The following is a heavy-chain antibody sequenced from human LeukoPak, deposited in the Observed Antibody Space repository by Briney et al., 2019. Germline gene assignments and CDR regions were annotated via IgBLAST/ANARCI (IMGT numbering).Heavy chain of an antibody. CDR1: GLTFSNAW. CDR2: IKRKTDDGTP. Sequence: GGSLRLSCAASGLTFSNAWMSWVRQAPGKGLECVGRIKRKTDDGTPDYAAPVKRKFPIYRDDSKNTLYLQMNSMTTEDTAVYYCTTDRGVMITFGRVIVIPTNVDYWGEGTLVTVSS. D-gene: IGHD3-16*02. V-gene: IGHV3-15*01. CDR3: TTDRGVMITFGRVIVIPTNVDY. J-gene: IGHJ4*02.